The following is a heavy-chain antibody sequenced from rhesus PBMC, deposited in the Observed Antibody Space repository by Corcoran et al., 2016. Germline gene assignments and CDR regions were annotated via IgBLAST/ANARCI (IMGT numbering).Heavy chain of an antibody. V-gene: IGHV4-65*01. Sequence: QVQLQESGPGLVQPSETLSLTCAVSGGSVSSCTWWSWIRQPPGKGLEWIGYISGSSGSTYYNPSLNSRVTSSTDTAKNQFSLKLSSVTAADTAVYYCARDSPKITICGLVNGGFDVWGPGVLVTVSS. D-gene: IGHD3-3*01. CDR1: GGSVSSCTW. CDR2: ISGSSGST. CDR3: ARDSPKITICGLVNGGFDV. J-gene: IGHJ5-1*01.